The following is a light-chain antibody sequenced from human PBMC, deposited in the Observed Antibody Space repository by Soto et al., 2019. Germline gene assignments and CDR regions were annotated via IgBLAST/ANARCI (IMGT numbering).Light chain of an antibody. Sequence: EMVMTQSPATLSVSPGERATLSCRASQSAGSKLAWYQQKPGQAPRLLIYDASTRATGIPARFSGSGSGTKFTLTIDSLQSEDFAVYYCQQYNDWPPNTFGQGTRLEIK. CDR1: QSAGSK. V-gene: IGKV3-15*01. CDR2: DAS. CDR3: QQYNDWPPNT. J-gene: IGKJ5*01.